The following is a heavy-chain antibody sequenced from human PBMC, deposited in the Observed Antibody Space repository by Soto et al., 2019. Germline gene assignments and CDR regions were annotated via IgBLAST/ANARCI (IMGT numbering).Heavy chain of an antibody. CDR2: IYYSGTT. V-gene: IGHV4-39*01. CDR1: GGSISSSSYY. J-gene: IGHJ4*02. D-gene: IGHD6-19*01. Sequence: PSETLSLTCTVSGGSISSSSYYWGWIRQPPGKGLEWIGSIYYSGTTYYNPSLTSRVTISVDTYKNQFSLNLSSVTAADTAVYYCERNVSRDGQWTSPFDYWGQGTLGPGS. CDR3: ERNVSRDGQWTSPFDY.